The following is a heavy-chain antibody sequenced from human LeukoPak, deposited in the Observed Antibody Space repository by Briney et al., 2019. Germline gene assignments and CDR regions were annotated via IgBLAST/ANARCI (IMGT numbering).Heavy chain of an antibody. CDR2: IYSGGST. CDR1: GFTVSSNY. D-gene: IGHD1-26*01. J-gene: IGHJ6*03. Sequence: AGGSLRLSCAASGFTVSSNYMSWVRQAPGKGLEWVSVIYSGGSTYYADSVKGRFTISRDNSKNTLYLQMNSLRAEDTAVYYCARGGRDYYYYYYMDVWGKGTTVTVSS. CDR3: ARGGRDYYYYYYMDV. V-gene: IGHV3-66*02.